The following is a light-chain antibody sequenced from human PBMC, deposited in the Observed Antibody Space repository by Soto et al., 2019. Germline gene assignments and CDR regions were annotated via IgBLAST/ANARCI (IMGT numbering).Light chain of an antibody. CDR1: SGYVPYI. V-gene: IGLV4-60*03. CDR3: ETWANNIWV. J-gene: IGLJ3*02. Sequence: QPVLTQSSSASASLGSSVKLTCTLNSGYVPYIVAWHQLKPGKAPRYLMKLEGTGRYNKGSGVPDRFSGSSSGPDRYLIISNLQSEDEADYFCETWANNIWVFGGGTQLTVL. CDR2: LEGTGRY.